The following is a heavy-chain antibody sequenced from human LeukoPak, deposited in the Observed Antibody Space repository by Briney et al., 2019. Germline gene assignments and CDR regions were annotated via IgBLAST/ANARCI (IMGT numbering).Heavy chain of an antibody. CDR1: GGSISSFY. CDR2: IHSSGST. D-gene: IGHD7-27*01. Sequence: KASETLSLTCTVSGGSISSFYWSWIRQPPGKGLEWIGYIHSSGSTNYNPSLKSRVTISIDTSKNQFSLKLRSVTAADTAVYYCASQLGVPTHWFDPWGQGTQVTVSS. J-gene: IGHJ5*02. V-gene: IGHV4-59*01. CDR3: ASQLGVPTHWFDP.